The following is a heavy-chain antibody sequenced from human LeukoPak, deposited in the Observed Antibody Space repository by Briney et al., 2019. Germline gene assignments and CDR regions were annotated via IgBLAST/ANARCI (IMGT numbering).Heavy chain of an antibody. D-gene: IGHD6-13*01. CDR1: GGSISSSRYY. V-gene: IGHV4-39*01. Sequence: SETLSLTCTVSGGSISSSRYYWGWIRQPPGKGLEWIGSIYYSGSTYYNPSLKSRVTIPVDTSRNQFSLKLSSVTAADTAVYYCASGGSSSWYRWFDPWGQGTLVTVSS. CDR2: IYYSGST. J-gene: IGHJ5*02. CDR3: ASGGSSSWYRWFDP.